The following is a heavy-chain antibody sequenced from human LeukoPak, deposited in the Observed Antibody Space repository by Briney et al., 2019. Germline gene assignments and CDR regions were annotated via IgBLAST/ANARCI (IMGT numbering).Heavy chain of an antibody. CDR2: IYYSGST. Sequence: KPSETLSLTCTVSGGSISSSSYYWGWIRQPPGKGLEWIGSIYYSGSTYYNPSLKSRVTISVDTSKNQFSLKLSSVTAADTAVYYCARLSGSYYPDYWGQGTLVTVSS. CDR3: ARLSGSYYPDY. V-gene: IGHV4-39*01. CDR1: GGSISSSSYY. D-gene: IGHD1-26*01. J-gene: IGHJ4*02.